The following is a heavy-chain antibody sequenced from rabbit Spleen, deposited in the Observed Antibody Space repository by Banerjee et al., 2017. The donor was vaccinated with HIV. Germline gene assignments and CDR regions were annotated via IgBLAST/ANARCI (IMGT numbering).Heavy chain of an antibody. J-gene: IGHJ3*01. CDR2: IVTGSCGTT. Sequence: QSLEESGGDLVKPGASLTLTCTASASGFSFSINYYMCWVRQAPGKVLKWIACIVTGSCGTTYFSSWAKGRFTISKASSTTVTLQMTSLTAADTATYFFARGSSGYQDLFSLGGQGTLFTVS. CDR1: GFSFSINYY. D-gene: IGHD1-1*01. V-gene: IGHV1S40*01. CDR3: ARGSSGYQDLFSL.